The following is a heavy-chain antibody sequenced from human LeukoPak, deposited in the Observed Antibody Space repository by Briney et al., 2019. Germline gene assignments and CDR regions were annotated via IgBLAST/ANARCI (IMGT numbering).Heavy chain of an antibody. CDR2: IIGDGTRT. D-gene: IGHD2-8*01. V-gene: IGHV3-74*01. J-gene: IGHJ5*02. CDR1: GFSFSYYW. Sequence: GGSLRLSCAASGFSFSYYWMHWVRQGSGKGPVWVSRIIGDGTRTDYADSVKGRFTISRDNAKSTLYLQMNSLTVEDTAVYYCLRVDNTNGHNWFDPWGQGTLVTVSS. CDR3: LRVDNTNGHNWFDP.